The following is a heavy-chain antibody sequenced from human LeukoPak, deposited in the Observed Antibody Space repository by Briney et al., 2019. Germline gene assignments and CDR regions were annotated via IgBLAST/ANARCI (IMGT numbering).Heavy chain of an antibody. CDR3: ARRKVTVFDY. D-gene: IGHD4-17*01. CDR2: IYYSGST. Sequence: SETLSPTCTVSGGSISSYYWSWIRQPPGKGLEWIGYIYYSGSTNYNPSLKGRVTISVDTSKNQFSLKLSSVTAADTAVYYCARRKVTVFDYWGQGTLVTVSS. V-gene: IGHV4-59*01. J-gene: IGHJ4*02. CDR1: GGSISSYY.